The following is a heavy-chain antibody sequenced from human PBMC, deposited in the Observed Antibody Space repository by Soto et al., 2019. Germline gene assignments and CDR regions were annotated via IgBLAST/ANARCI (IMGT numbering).Heavy chain of an antibody. V-gene: IGHV3-23*01. CDR3: AARYTGSSNYY. J-gene: IGHJ4*02. CDR1: GFTFSNSA. CDR2: ISDGGGIT. D-gene: IGHD5-12*01. Sequence: EVQLLESGGGLIQPGGSLRLSCAASGFTFSNSAMSWVRQAPGKGLEWVSAISDGGGITFYADSVRGRLTISRDNSKNTLYLQMNSLRAEDTAVYYCAARYTGSSNYYWGQGTLVTVS.